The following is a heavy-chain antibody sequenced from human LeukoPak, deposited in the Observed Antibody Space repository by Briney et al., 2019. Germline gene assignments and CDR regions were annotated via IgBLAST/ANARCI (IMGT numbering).Heavy chain of an antibody. Sequence: PGGSLRLSCAASGFTFSSYEMNWVRQAPGKGLEWVSYISSSGSTIYYADSVKGRFTIPRDNSKNTLYLQMNSLRAEDTAVYYCPRDPRAYSSGRDAFDIWGQGTMVTVSS. D-gene: IGHD6-25*01. CDR2: ISSSGSTI. CDR3: PRDPRAYSSGRDAFDI. J-gene: IGHJ3*02. V-gene: IGHV3-48*03. CDR1: GFTFSSYE.